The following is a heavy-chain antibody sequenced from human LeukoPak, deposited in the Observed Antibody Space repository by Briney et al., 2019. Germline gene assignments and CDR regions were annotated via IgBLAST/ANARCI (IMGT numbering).Heavy chain of an antibody. Sequence: SETLSLTCTVSGGSISSGDYYWSWIRQPPGKGLEWIGYIYYSGSTYYNPSLKSRVTISVDTSKNQFSLKLSSVTAADTAVYYCARASSPPDYDILTGYYYYYGMDVWGQGTTVTVSS. CDR3: ARASSPPDYDILTGYYYYYGMDV. CDR1: GGSISSGDYY. CDR2: IYYSGST. J-gene: IGHJ6*02. D-gene: IGHD3-9*01. V-gene: IGHV4-30-4*01.